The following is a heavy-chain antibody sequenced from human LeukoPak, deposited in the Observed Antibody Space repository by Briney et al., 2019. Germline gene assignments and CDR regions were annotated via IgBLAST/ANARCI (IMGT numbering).Heavy chain of an antibody. D-gene: IGHD3-3*01. J-gene: IGHJ4*02. Sequence: GGSLRLSCAASGFSFSKYWMHWVRQTPGEGLVWVARIKEDGTYTSYADSVKGRFTISRDNARNSLYLQMNNLTVEDTAVYYCARDPGFSVARWGQGSLVFVSS. CDR2: IKEDGTYT. CDR3: ARDPGFSVAR. V-gene: IGHV3-74*01. CDR1: GFSFSKYW.